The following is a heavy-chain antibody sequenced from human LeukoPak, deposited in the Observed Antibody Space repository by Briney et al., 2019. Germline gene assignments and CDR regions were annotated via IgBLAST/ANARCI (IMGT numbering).Heavy chain of an antibody. D-gene: IGHD3-3*01. Sequence: GGSLRLSCAASGFTFSSYEMNWVRQAPGQGLEWVPYISSSGSTIYYADSVKGRFTISRDNAKNSLYLQMNSLRAEDTAVYYCASPITIFGVVKGYYMDVWGKGTTVTVSS. J-gene: IGHJ6*03. CDR1: GFTFSSYE. V-gene: IGHV3-48*03. CDR2: ISSSGSTI. CDR3: ASPITIFGVVKGYYMDV.